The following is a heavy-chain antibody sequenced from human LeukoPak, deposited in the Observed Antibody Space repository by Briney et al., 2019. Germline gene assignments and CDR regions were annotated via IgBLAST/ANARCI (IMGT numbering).Heavy chain of an antibody. J-gene: IGHJ5*02. V-gene: IGHV1-8*01. CDR1: GYTFTSYD. D-gene: IGHD6-13*01. Sequence: ASVKVSCKASGYTFTSYDINWVRQATGQGLEWMGWMNPNSGNTGYVQKFQGRVTMTRNTSISTAYMELSSLRSEDTAVYYCARSIAAAGTGWFDPWGQGTLVTVSS. CDR2: MNPNSGNT. CDR3: ARSIAAAGTGWFDP.